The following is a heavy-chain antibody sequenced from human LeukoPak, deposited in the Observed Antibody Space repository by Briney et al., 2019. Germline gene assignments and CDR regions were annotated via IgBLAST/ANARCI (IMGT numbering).Heavy chain of an antibody. V-gene: IGHV4-34*01. D-gene: IGHD3-22*01. J-gene: IGHJ2*01. CDR2: INHSGST. CDR1: GGSMFSYY. Sequence: SETLSLTCTVSGGSMFSYYWSWIRQPPGKGLEWIGEINHSGSTNYNPSLKSRVTMSVDTSKNQFSLKLSSVTAADTAVYYCARVVGSSGYSSYWYFDLWGRGTLVTVSS. CDR3: ARVVGSSGYSSYWYFDL.